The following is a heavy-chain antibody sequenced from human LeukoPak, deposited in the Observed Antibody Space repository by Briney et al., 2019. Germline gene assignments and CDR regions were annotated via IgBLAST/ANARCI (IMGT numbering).Heavy chain of an antibody. V-gene: IGHV4-61*02. CDR1: GGSISSSSYY. Sequence: SETLSLTCTVSGGSISSSSYYWSWIRQPAGKGLEWIGRIYTSGSTNYNPSLKSRVTMSVDTSKNQFSLKLSSVTAADTAVYYCARGGEDTAMGPLEDYYYYYGMDVWGRGTTVTVSS. CDR2: IYTSGST. J-gene: IGHJ6*02. CDR3: ARGGEDTAMGPLEDYYYYYGMDV. D-gene: IGHD5-18*01.